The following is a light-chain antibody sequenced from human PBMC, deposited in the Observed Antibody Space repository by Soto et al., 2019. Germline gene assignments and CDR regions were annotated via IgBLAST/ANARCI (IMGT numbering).Light chain of an antibody. J-gene: IGKJ4*01. CDR3: HQYDSSPLT. CDR1: QSVSSSY. CDR2: GAS. V-gene: IGKV3-20*01. Sequence: EIVLTQSPGTLSLSPGERATLSCRASQSVSSSYLAWYQQKPGQAPRLLIYGASSRATGIPDRFSGSGSGTAFTLTISRLELEDFAVYYCHQYDSSPLTFGGGPKVEIK.